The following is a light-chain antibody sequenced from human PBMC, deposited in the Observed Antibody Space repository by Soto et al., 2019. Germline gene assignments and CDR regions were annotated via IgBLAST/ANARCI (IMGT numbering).Light chain of an antibody. Sequence: PGERVTLSCRASQSVSSSYLTWYQQTPGQAPRLLIYGASTRATSIPARFSGSGSGTDFTLTISSLQPEDFAVYYCQQYNNWPPWTFGQGTKVEIK. CDR2: GAS. CDR1: QSVSSSY. CDR3: QQYNNWPPWT. V-gene: IGKV3D-7*01. J-gene: IGKJ1*01.